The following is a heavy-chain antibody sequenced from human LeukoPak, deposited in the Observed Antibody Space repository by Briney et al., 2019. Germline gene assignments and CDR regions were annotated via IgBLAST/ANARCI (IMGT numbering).Heavy chain of an antibody. CDR1: GFTFSSYA. CDR3: ANFNYYDSSGYYSGSPTGDEMDAFDI. CDR2: ISGSGGST. Sequence: PGGSLRLSCAASGFTFSSYAMSWVRQAPGKGLEWVSAISGSGGSTYYADSVKGRFTISRDNSKNTLYLQMNSLRAEDTAVYYCANFNYYDSSGYYSGSPTGDEMDAFDIWGQGTMVTVSS. J-gene: IGHJ3*02. D-gene: IGHD3-22*01. V-gene: IGHV3-23*01.